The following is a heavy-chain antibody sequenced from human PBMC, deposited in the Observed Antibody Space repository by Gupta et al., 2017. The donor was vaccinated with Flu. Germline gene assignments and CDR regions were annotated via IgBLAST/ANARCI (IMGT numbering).Heavy chain of an antibody. Sequence: EVHLLESGGGLVQPGGCLRLSCAASGFTFSNYAMTWVRQAPGKGLEWVSGISGSSGRTFYADSVKGRFTISRDNSKNTLYLQINSLRAEDTAVYYCAKTSGSVFCGGDCYIDYWGQGTLVTVSS. CDR2: ISGSSGRT. V-gene: IGHV3-23*01. CDR3: AKTSGSVFCGGDCYIDY. CDR1: GFTFSNYA. J-gene: IGHJ4*02. D-gene: IGHD2-21*01.